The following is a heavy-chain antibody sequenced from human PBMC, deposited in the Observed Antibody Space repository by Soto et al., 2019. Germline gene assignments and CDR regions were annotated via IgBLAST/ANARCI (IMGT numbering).Heavy chain of an antibody. V-gene: IGHV4-34*01. CDR1: GGSFSGYY. D-gene: IGHD1-26*01. J-gene: IGHJ6*02. CDR3: ARERGSYNYYYYGMDV. Sequence: SETLSLTCAVYGGSFSGYYWSWIRQPPGKGLEWIGEINHSGSTNYNPPLKSRVTISVDTSKNQFSLKLSSVTAADTAVYYCARERGSYNYYYYGMDVWGQGTTVTVSS. CDR2: INHSGST.